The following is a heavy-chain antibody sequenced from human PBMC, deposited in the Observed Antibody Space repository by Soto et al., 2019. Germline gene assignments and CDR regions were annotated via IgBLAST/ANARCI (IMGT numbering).Heavy chain of an antibody. V-gene: IGHV3-74*01. CDR3: VRDRSLWFRDY. CDR2: IRPDGSGA. J-gene: IGHJ4*02. D-gene: IGHD3-10*01. Sequence: VQLVESGGGLVQPGGSLRLSCAASGFTFSTYCMHWVRQAPGKGLVWVARIRPDGSGATYADSVKGRFTISRDNAKDTLYLQMNSLRAEDTAVYYSVRDRSLWFRDYWGQGTLVTVSS. CDR1: GFTFSTYC.